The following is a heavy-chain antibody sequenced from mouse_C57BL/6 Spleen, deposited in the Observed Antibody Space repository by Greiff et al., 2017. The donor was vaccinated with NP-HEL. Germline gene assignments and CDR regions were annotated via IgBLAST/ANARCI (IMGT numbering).Heavy chain of an antibody. CDR3: ARPRITTVVATPFAY. V-gene: IGHV5-17*01. CDR2: ISSGSSTI. J-gene: IGHJ3*01. CDR1: GFTFSDYG. D-gene: IGHD1-1*01. Sequence: EVKLQESGGGLVKPGGSLKLSCAASGFTFSDYGMHWVRQAPEKGLEWVAYISSGSSTIYYADTVKGRFTISRDNAKYTLFLQMTSLRSEDTAMYYCARPRITTVVATPFAYWGQGTLVTVSA.